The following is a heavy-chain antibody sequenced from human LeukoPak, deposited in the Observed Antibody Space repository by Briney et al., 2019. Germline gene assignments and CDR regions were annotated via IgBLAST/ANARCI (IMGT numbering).Heavy chain of an antibody. CDR3: AKGRTYCFGQSYLDY. Sequence: GGCLRLSWAAAGFTFDDYAMRWVRQAPGKGMEWVSAISGNSGSIGYADSVKGRFTISRENAKNSLYLQMNSLRTEDTALFFCAKGRTYCFGQSYLDYWGQGTLVAVCS. J-gene: IGHJ4*02. CDR2: ISGNSGSI. D-gene: IGHD2-21*01. V-gene: IGHV3-9*01. CDR1: GFTFDDYA.